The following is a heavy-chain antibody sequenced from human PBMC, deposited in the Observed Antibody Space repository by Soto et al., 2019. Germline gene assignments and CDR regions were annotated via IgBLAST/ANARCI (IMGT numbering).Heavy chain of an antibody. V-gene: IGHV4-34*01. CDR3: ARGYRRQQLVRPSNFDD. CDR2: INHSGST. CDR1: GGSFSGYY. Sequence: SETLSLTCAVYGGSFSGYYWSWIRQPPGKGLEWIGEINHSGSTNYNPSLKSRVTISVDTSKNQFSLKLSSVTAADTAVYYCARGYRRQQLVRPSNFDDWGQGTLVTVSS. J-gene: IGHJ4*02. D-gene: IGHD6-13*01.